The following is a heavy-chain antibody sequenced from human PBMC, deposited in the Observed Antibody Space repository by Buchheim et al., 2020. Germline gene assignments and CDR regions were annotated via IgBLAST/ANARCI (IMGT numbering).Heavy chain of an antibody. Sequence: QVQLVESGGGVVQPGRSLRLSCAASGFTFSSYGMHWVRQAPGKGLEWVAFIRYDGSNKYYADSVKGRFTISRDNSKNTPYLQMNSLRAEDTAVYYCAKQYCGGDCYFDYWGQGTL. V-gene: IGHV3-30*02. D-gene: IGHD2-21*02. J-gene: IGHJ4*02. CDR1: GFTFSSYG. CDR2: IRYDGSNK. CDR3: AKQYCGGDCYFDY.